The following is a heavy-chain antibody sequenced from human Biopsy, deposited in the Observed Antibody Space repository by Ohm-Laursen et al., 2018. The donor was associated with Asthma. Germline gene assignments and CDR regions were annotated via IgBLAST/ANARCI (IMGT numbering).Heavy chain of an antibody. CDR2: ISFDGSNK. V-gene: IGHV3-30*03. J-gene: IGHJ6*02. CDR1: GFTFSTYG. Sequence: SLRLSCAASGFTFSTYGMHWVRQAPGKGLDWVAVISFDGSNKNYTDSVKGRFTISRDNFRNTVHLQMSSLRPEDSAVYYCTRDRFYNSVTSESFYYGVDVWGQGTTVTVSS. D-gene: IGHD2-21*02. CDR3: TRDRFYNSVTSESFYYGVDV.